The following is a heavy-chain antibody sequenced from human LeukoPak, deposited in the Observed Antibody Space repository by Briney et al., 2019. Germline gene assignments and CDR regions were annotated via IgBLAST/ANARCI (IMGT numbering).Heavy chain of an antibody. CDR3: ARDREFGY. Sequence: PSETLSLTCTVSGGSISNYYWSWLRQPPGKGLEWIGYIYNGGNTDYNPFLKSRVTISVDTSKNQSSLKLNSVTAADTAVYYCARDREFGYWGQGTLVTVAS. D-gene: IGHD3-10*01. V-gene: IGHV4-59*01. CDR1: GGSISNYY. J-gene: IGHJ4*02. CDR2: IYNGGNT.